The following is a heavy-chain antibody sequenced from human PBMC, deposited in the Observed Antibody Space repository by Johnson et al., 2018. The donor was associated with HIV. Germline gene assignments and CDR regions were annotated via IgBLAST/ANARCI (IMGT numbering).Heavy chain of an antibody. J-gene: IGHJ3*02. CDR1: GFTFDDYA. D-gene: IGHD3-16*01. CDR3: TTGLMSAFDM. Sequence: VQLVESGGGLVQPGRSLRLSCAASGFTFDDYAMHWVRQAPGKGLEWVSGIRWQSGRIKYADSVRGRFTISRDNAKKSLYLQMNSLRAEDTAVYYCTTGLMSAFDMWGQGTMVTVSS. CDR2: IRWQSGRI. V-gene: IGHV3-9*01.